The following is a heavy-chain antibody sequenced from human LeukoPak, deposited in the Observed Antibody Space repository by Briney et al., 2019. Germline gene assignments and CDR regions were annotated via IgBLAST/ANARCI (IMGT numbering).Heavy chain of an antibody. J-gene: IGHJ4*02. CDR3: ARAGKAYYDILTGYFDY. Sequence: ASVKVSCKASGYTFTSYYMHWVRQAPGQGLEWMGIINPSGGSTSYAQKFQGRVTMTRDTSTSTVYMELSSLRSEDTAVYYCARAGKAYYDILTGYFDYWGQGTLVTVSS. D-gene: IGHD3-9*01. CDR2: INPSGGST. CDR1: GYTFTSYY. V-gene: IGHV1-46*01.